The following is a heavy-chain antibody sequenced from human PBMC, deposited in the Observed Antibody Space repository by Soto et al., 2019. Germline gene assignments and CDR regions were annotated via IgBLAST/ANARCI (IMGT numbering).Heavy chain of an antibody. V-gene: IGHV5-51*01. D-gene: IGHD3-10*01. Sequence: GESLMISCKGFDYTFAAYWIGWVRQMPGKRLEWMGVIKPRDSDAKYSQPFEGQVTHSADKSINTAFLQWRSLKASDTAMYYCAIHYYAQYVWYHTYDIWGQGTMVTVSS. CDR2: IKPRDSDA. J-gene: IGHJ3*02. CDR3: AIHYYAQYVWYHTYDI. CDR1: DYTFAAYW.